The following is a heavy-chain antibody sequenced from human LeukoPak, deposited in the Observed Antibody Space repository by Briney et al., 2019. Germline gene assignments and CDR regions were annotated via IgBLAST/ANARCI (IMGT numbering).Heavy chain of an antibody. CDR3: ARFRRVATIVAFDI. V-gene: IGHV4-59*01. J-gene: IGHJ3*02. CDR1: GGSISSYY. D-gene: IGHD5-24*01. Sequence: SETLSLTCTVSGGSISSYYWSWIRQPPGKGLEWIGYIYSSGNTNYNPSLKSRITISVDTSKNQFSLKLSSVTAADTAVYYCARFRRVATIVAFDIWGQGTMVTVSS. CDR2: IYSSGNT.